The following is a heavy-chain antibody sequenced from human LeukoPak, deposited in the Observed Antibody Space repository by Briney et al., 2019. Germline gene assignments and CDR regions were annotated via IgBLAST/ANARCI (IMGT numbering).Heavy chain of an antibody. Sequence: GGSLRLSCAASGFTFSSYSMNWVRQAPGKGLEWVSSISSSSSYIYYADSVKGRFTISRDNAKNSLYLQMNSLRAEDTAVYYCARGPSSSWYRGYYSDYWGQGTLVTVSS. CDR1: GFTFSSYS. D-gene: IGHD6-13*01. CDR3: ARGPSSSWYRGYYSDY. CDR2: ISSSSSYI. J-gene: IGHJ4*02. V-gene: IGHV3-21*01.